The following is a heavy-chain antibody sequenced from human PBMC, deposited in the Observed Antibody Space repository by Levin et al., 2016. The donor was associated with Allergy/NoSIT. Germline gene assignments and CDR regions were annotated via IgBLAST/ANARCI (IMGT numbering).Heavy chain of an antibody. CDR3: ARGGYCSGGSCYANGGVYYFDY. Sequence: WIRQPPGKGLEWIGRIYTSGSTNYNPSLKSRVTISVDTSKNQFSLKLSSVTAADTAVYYCARGGYCSGGSCYANGGVYYFDYWGQGTLVTVSS. J-gene: IGHJ4*02. V-gene: IGHV4-61*02. D-gene: IGHD2-15*01. CDR2: IYTSGST.